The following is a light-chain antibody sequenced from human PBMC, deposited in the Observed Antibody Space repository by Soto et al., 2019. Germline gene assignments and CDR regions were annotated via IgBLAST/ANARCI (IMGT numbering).Light chain of an antibody. CDR1: QSVSSSY. J-gene: IGKJ1*01. CDR2: GAS. V-gene: IGKV3-20*01. CDR3: QQYGSSPWT. Sequence: EVVLTQSPGTLSLSPGQGATLSCRASQSVSSSYLAWYQQKAGQAPRLLIYGASNRATGIPDRFSGSGSGTDFILTISRLEPEDFAVYYCQQYGSSPWTFGQGTKVDIK.